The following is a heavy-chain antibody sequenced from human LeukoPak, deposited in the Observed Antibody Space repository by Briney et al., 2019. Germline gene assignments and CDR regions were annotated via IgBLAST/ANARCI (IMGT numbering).Heavy chain of an antibody. D-gene: IGHD3-22*01. CDR3: ARARIPGYYDSGNMDV. Sequence: GGSLRLSCAASGFTFSSYWMHWVRQAPGKGLVWVSRINTDGSSTSYADSVKGRFTISRDNAKNTLYLQMNRLRAEDTAVYYCARARIPGYYDSGNMDVWGKGTTVTVSS. CDR1: GFTFSSYW. V-gene: IGHV3-74*01. J-gene: IGHJ6*03. CDR2: INTDGSST.